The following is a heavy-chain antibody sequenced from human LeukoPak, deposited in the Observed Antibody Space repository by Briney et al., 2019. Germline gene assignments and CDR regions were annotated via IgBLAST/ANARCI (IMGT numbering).Heavy chain of an antibody. J-gene: IGHJ4*02. CDR2: NNTNSGDT. Sequence: ASVKVSCKASGYTFTGYYLHSVRQAPGQGLEWMGWNNTNSGDTTFAQKSQGRVTMTRDTSISTAYMETSRLRSDDTAVYYCAGEEGFCRSTSCSAPFDYWGQGTLVTVSS. CDR1: GYTFTGYY. CDR3: AGEEGFCRSTSCSAPFDY. D-gene: IGHD2-2*01. V-gene: IGHV1-2*02.